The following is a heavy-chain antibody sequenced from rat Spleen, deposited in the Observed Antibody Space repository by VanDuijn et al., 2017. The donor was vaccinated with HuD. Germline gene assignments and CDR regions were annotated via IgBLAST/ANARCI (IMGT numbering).Heavy chain of an antibody. Sequence: EVQLVESGGGLVQPGRSLKLSCVASGFTFNNYWMTWIRQAPGKGLEWVASITYDGSGTYYRDSVKGRFTISRDNAKSTLYLQMDSLRSEDTATYYCARHGLGSWYFDFWGPGTMVTVSS. CDR1: GFTFNNYW. D-gene: IGHD5-1*01. V-gene: IGHV5-31*01. J-gene: IGHJ1*01. CDR2: ITYDGSGT. CDR3: ARHGLGSWYFDF.